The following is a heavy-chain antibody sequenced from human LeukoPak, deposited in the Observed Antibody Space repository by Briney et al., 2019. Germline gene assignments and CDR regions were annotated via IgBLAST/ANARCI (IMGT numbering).Heavy chain of an antibody. Sequence: ASVKVSCKTYGYTFTDYYMHWVRQAPGQGLEWMGRIRLRSGGTHYAQKFQGRVTVTRDTSISTVYMELTRLRSDDTAVYYCRLVTMGDYWGQGTLVTVSS. CDR2: IRLRSGGT. CDR1: GYTFTDYY. J-gene: IGHJ4*02. D-gene: IGHD4-23*01. V-gene: IGHV1-2*06. CDR3: RLVTMGDY.